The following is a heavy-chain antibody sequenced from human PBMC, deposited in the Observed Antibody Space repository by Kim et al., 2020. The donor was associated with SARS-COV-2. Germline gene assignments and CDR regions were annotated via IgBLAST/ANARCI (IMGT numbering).Heavy chain of an antibody. CDR2: INQDGSQK. Sequence: GGSLRLSCAASGFTFSSSWMNWARQAPRKGLEWVANINQDGSQKIYVDSVKGRFTISRDNAQNSLYLQMNSLRAEDTAVYYCVRSVDYWGQGTLVTVSS. V-gene: IGHV3-7*01. J-gene: IGHJ4*02. CDR3: VRSVDY. CDR1: GFTFSSSW.